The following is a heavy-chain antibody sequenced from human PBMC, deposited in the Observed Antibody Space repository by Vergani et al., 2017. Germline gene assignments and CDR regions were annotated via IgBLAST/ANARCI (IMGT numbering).Heavy chain of an antibody. V-gene: IGHV1-69*13. CDR1: GGTFSSNS. J-gene: IGHJ4*02. CDR2: IIPIFGTA. Sequence: QGQLAQSGAEVKKPGSSVKVSCKASGGTFSSNSISWVRQAPGQGLEWMGGIIPIFGTANYAQKFQGRVTITADESTSTAYMELSSLGSDDTAVYFCATGPRGGVYPHFKYWGQGTLVTVSS. D-gene: IGHD2-8*01. CDR3: ATGPRGGVYPHFKY.